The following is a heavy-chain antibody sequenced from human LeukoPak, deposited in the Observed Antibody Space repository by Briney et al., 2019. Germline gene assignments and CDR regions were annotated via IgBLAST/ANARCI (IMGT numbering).Heavy chain of an antibody. CDR2: IIPIFGTA. J-gene: IGHJ6*03. Sequence: VASVKVSCKASGGTFSSYAISWVRQAPGQGLEWMGGIIPIFGTANYAQKFQGRVTITTDESTSTAYMELSSLRSEDTAVYYCATGVVYCSSTSCSYYYYYYMDVWGKGTTVTVSS. D-gene: IGHD2-2*01. V-gene: IGHV1-69*05. CDR3: ATGVVYCSSTSCSYYYYYYMDV. CDR1: GGTFSSYA.